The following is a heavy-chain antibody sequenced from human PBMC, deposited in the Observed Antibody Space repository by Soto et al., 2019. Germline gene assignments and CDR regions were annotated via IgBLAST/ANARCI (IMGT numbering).Heavy chain of an antibody. CDR2: INPNSGGT. Sequence: ASLKVSCTASRFTFTGYYMHWVRQSPLQPLERLRLINPNSGGTNYAQTLQGRVTMTRDTSISTAYMELSRLRSDDTAVYYCASEGGYCSSTSCYKYYYYYGMDVWGQGTTVTVSS. V-gene: IGHV1-2*02. CDR1: RFTFTGYY. D-gene: IGHD2-2*02. J-gene: IGHJ6*02. CDR3: ASEGGYCSSTSCYKYYYYYGMDV.